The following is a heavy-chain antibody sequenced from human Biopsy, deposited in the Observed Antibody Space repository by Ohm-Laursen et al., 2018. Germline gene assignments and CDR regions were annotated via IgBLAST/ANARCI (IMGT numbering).Heavy chain of an antibody. V-gene: IGHV1-69*10. CDR1: GDSFTSYA. CDR2: IIPIPNVA. D-gene: IGHD1-26*01. CDR3: AGGEGSSWFDP. J-gene: IGHJ5*02. Sequence: SVKVSCKASGDSFTSYAIGWVRQAPGQGLEWMGGIIPIPNVATYAQKFQGRITITADESTSTAYVELSSLTSDDTAVYFCAGGEGSSWFDPWGHGTLGTVSS.